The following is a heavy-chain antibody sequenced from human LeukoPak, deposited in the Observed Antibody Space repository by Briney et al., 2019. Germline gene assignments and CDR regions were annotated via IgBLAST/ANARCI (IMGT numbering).Heavy chain of an antibody. V-gene: IGHV3-66*02. CDR1: GFTVSSNY. CDR3: ARDSTYYYDSGSSGPHYFDN. D-gene: IGHD3-10*01. CDR2: IYSGGST. J-gene: IGHJ4*02. Sequence: PGGSLRLSCAASGFTVSSNYMSWVRQAPGKGLEWVSVIYSGGSTYYADSVKGRFTISRDNSKNTLYLQLNSLRAEDTAVYYCARDSTYYYDSGSSGPHYFDNWGQGTLVTVPS.